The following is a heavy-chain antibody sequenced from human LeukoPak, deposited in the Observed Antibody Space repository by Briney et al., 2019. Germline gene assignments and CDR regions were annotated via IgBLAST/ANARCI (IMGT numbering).Heavy chain of an antibody. CDR2: IYYSGST. D-gene: IGHD3-3*01. Sequence: SETLSLTCTVSGGSISSYYRSWIRQPPGKGLEWIGYIYYSGSTNYNPSLKSRVTISVDTSKNQFSLKLSSVTAADTAVYYCARGTRPSTIFGVVIPFDIWGQGTMVTVSS. CDR3: ARGTRPSTIFGVVIPFDI. J-gene: IGHJ3*02. CDR1: GGSISSYY. V-gene: IGHV4-59*01.